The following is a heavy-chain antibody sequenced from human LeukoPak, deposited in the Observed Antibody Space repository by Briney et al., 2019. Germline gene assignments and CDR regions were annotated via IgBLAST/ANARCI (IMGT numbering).Heavy chain of an antibody. CDR3: ARDSSGFDY. Sequence: ASVKVSCKASGGTFSSYAISWVRQAPGQGLEWMGRIIPILGIANYAQKFQGRVTITADKSTSTDYMELSSLRSEDTAVYYCARDSSGFDYWGQGTLVTVSS. D-gene: IGHD6-19*01. J-gene: IGHJ4*02. CDR1: GGTFSSYA. CDR2: IIPILGIA. V-gene: IGHV1-69*04.